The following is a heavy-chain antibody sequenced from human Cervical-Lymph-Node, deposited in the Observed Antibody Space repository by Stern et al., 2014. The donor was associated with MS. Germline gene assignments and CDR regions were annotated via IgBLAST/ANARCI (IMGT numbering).Heavy chain of an antibody. Sequence: VQLVESGGGVVQPGRSLRLSCAASGFTFDSYAMHWVRQTPGKGLEWVAVISYDGDNKYYADSVKGRFPISRDNSKNTLYLLMNSLSPEDTAVYYCARERFSSSSRLFDYWGQGALVTVTS. CDR3: ARERFSSSSRLFDY. CDR1: GFTFDSYA. V-gene: IGHV3-30-3*01. D-gene: IGHD6-6*01. CDR2: ISYDGDNK. J-gene: IGHJ4*02.